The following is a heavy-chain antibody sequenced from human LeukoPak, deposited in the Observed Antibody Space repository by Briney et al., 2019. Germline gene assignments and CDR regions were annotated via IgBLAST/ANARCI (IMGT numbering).Heavy chain of an antibody. J-gene: IGHJ4*02. CDR2: ISGSGAVT. V-gene: IGHV3-23*01. CDR1: GFTFSSYS. CDR3: ATARVRSGFYIDY. D-gene: IGHD2-21*01. Sequence: GGSLRLSCAASGFTFSSYSMNWVRQAPGKGLEWVSGISGSGAVTYYADSVKGRSTISKDSSKETLYLQMSSLRAEDTAVYYCATARVRSGFYIDYWGQGTLVTVSS.